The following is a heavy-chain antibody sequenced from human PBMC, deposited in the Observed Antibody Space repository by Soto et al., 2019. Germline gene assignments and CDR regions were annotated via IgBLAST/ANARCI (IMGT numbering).Heavy chain of an antibody. Sequence: QVQLVESGGGVVQPGRSLRLSCAASGFMFSGFGMHWVRQAPGKGLQWVAGISKDGSKKYYADSVKGRFTSSRDNSKKTLYLQMNSPRAEDTAVYYCANPSGYYFGLGSHDEASDMWGQGTGVTVFS. V-gene: IGHV3-30*18. CDR2: ISKDGSKK. D-gene: IGHD3-10*01. CDR3: ANPSGYYFGLGSHDEASDM. J-gene: IGHJ3*02. CDR1: GFMFSGFG.